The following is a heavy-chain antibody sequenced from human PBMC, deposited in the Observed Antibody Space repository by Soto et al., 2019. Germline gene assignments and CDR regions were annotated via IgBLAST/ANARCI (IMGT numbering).Heavy chain of an antibody. Sequence: ASGKVSCKASGYTFTTYDINWVRQAAGQGLVWMGWMNPNSGNTGYAQQFQGRVTMTRDTSLSTAYMELSDLRSEDTAVYYCARGQYFSDSSGYDDYWGQGTQVTVSS. CDR3: ARGQYFSDSSGYDDY. V-gene: IGHV1-8*02. CDR2: MNPNSGNT. CDR1: GYTFTTYD. D-gene: IGHD3-22*01. J-gene: IGHJ4*02.